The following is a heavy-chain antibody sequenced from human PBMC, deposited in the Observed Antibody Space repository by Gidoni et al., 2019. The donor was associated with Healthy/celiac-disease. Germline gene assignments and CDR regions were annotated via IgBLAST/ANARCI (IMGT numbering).Heavy chain of an antibody. Sequence: QVQLQQWGAGLVKPAETLSLTCAGYGGSFSGYYWSWIRQPPGKGLEWIGEINHSGSTNYNPSLKSRVTISVDTSKNQFSLKLSSVTAADTAVYYCARGPRGIVVVPAAIPPVYYYYYYGMDVWGQGTTVTVSS. V-gene: IGHV4-34*01. J-gene: IGHJ6*02. D-gene: IGHD2-2*02. CDR3: ARGPRGIVVVPAAIPPVYYYYYYGMDV. CDR2: INHSGST. CDR1: GGSFSGYY.